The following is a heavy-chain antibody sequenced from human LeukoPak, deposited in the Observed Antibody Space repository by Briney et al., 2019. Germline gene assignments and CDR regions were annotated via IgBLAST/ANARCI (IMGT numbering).Heavy chain of an antibody. D-gene: IGHD6-19*01. CDR3: AKDGPSSGWSRGDFDY. Sequence: PGGSLRLSCAASGFTFSSYAMSWVRQAPGKGLEWVSSISGSGVSTFYADSVKGRFTISRDNSGNALFLRLNSLRAEDTALYYCAKDGPSSGWSRGDFDYWGQGSLVTVSS. CDR2: ISGSGVST. V-gene: IGHV3-23*01. CDR1: GFTFSSYA. J-gene: IGHJ4*02.